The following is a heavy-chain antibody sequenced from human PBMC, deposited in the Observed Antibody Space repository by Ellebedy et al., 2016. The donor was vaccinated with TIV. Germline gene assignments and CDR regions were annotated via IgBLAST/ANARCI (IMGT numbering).Heavy chain of an antibody. V-gene: IGHV3-15*01. CDR3: VTDPDGGPVDY. D-gene: IGHD1-14*01. CDR2: VKSKTDGGTT. Sequence: GESLKISCTASGFTVNNAWMSWVRQAPGKGLEWVGRVKSKTDGGTTDYAAPVKGRFTISRDDRKNTLYLQMDSLKTEDTAVYYCVTDPDGGPVDYWGQGTLVTVSS. J-gene: IGHJ4*02. CDR1: GFTVNNAW.